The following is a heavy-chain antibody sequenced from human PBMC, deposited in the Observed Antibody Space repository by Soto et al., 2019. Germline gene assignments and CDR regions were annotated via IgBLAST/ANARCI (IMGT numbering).Heavy chain of an antibody. D-gene: IGHD3-3*01. CDR3: AREAVREVITLDY. CDR1: GGSISSGDYY. Sequence: QVQLQESGPGLVKPSQTLSLTCTVSGGSISSGDYYWSWIRQPPGKGLEWIGYIYYSGSTYYNPSLKSRVXXSXDXXKNQFSLKLSSVTAADTAVYYCAREAVREVITLDYWGQGTLVTVSS. V-gene: IGHV4-30-4*01. CDR2: IYYSGST. J-gene: IGHJ4*02.